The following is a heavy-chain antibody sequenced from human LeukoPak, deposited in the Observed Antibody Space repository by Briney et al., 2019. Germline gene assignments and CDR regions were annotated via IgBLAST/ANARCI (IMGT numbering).Heavy chain of an antibody. CDR2: IYYNGST. J-gene: IGHJ4*02. D-gene: IGHD6-13*01. Sequence: SETLSLTCTVSGGSVSSGSYYWSWIRQPPGKGLEWIGYIYYNGSTNYNPSLKSRVTISVDTSKNQFSLKLSSVTAADTAVYYCARERIAAAGTLDYWGQGTLVTVSS. V-gene: IGHV4-61*01. CDR3: ARERIAAAGTLDY. CDR1: GGSVSSGSYY.